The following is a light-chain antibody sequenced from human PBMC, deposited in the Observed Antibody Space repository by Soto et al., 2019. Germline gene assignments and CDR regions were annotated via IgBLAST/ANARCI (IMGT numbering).Light chain of an antibody. CDR2: RNN. CDR3: AAWDDSLSGYV. Sequence: QSVLTQPPSASGTPGQRVTISCSGSSSNIGSNYVYCYQQLPGTAPKHLIYRNNQRPSGVPDRFSGSKSGTSASLAISGLRSEDEADYYCAAWDDSLSGYVFGTGTKLTVL. V-gene: IGLV1-47*01. J-gene: IGLJ1*01. CDR1: SSNIGSNY.